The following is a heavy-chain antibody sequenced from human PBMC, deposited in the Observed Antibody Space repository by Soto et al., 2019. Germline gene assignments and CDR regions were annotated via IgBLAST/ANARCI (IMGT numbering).Heavy chain of an antibody. J-gene: IGHJ4*02. Sequence: PGGSLRLSCVASGFTFGNYWMAWVRQPPGKGLEWVANMKEDGGEINYVDSVKGRFTISRDNAKNSLYLQMNSLRVEDTAVYYCVRDRGYSTFDYWGQGTTVTVSS. D-gene: IGHD4-4*01. V-gene: IGHV3-7*03. CDR1: GFTFGNYW. CDR2: MKEDGGEI. CDR3: VRDRGYSTFDY.